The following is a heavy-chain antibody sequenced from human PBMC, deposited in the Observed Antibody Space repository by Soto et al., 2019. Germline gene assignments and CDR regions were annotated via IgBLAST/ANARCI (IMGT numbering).Heavy chain of an antibody. CDR1: GFTFSSYG. Sequence: QVQLVESGGGVVQPGRSLRLSCAASGFTFSSYGMHWVRQAPGKGLEWVAVISYDGSNKYYADSVKGRFTISRDNSKNTLYLQMNSLRAEDTAVYYCAKGPPYEGIAVVLGLFDYRGQGTLVTVSS. J-gene: IGHJ4*02. D-gene: IGHD6-19*01. CDR3: AKGPPYEGIAVVLGLFDY. CDR2: ISYDGSNK. V-gene: IGHV3-30*18.